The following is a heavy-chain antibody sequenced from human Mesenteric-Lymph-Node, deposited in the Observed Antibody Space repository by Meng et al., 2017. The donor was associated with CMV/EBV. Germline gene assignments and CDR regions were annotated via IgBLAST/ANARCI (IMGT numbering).Heavy chain of an antibody. CDR3: AKDPNELWSGYCYYFDY. V-gene: IGHV3-30*02. CDR2: CRFDGITK. J-gene: IGHJ4*02. CDR1: GFIFSSG. Sequence: GESLKISCVGSGFIFSSGMHWVRQAPGKGLEWVAVCRFDGITKKYHHSVEGRFTISRDNSKNTLYLQMHSMRGEDTAVYYCAKDPNELWSGYCYYFDYWGQGTLVTVSS. D-gene: IGHD3-3*01.